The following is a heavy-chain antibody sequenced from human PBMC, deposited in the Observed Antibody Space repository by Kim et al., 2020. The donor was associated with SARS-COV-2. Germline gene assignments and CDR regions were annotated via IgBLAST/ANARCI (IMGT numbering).Heavy chain of an antibody. J-gene: IGHJ4*02. D-gene: IGHD2-15*01. V-gene: IGHV3-23*01. Sequence: YYADSVKGRFTISRDNSKNTLYLQMNSLRAEDTAVYYCAKGWTISYYFDYWGQGTLVTVSS. CDR3: AKGWTISYYFDY.